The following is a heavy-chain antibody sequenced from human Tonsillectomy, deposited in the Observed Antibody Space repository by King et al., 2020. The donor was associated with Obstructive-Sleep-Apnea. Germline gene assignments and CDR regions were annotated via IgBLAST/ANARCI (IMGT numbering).Heavy chain of an antibody. CDR3: AKPITLVRGAMGD. D-gene: IGHD3-10*01. V-gene: IGHV3-9*01. Sequence: VQLVESGGGLVQPGRSLRLSCAASGSTFDDYAMHWVRQTPGKGLEWVSGISWNSGTIGYADSVKGRFTISRDNAKNSLYLQMNSLRPEDTALYYCAKPITLVRGAMGDWGQGTLVTVSS. J-gene: IGHJ4*02. CDR1: GSTFDDYA. CDR2: ISWNSGTI.